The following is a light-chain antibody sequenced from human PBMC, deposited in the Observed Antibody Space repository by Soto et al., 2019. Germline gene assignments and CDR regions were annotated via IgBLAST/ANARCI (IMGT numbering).Light chain of an antibody. J-gene: IGLJ3*02. Sequence: QSALTQPASVSGSPGQSITISCTGTRSDVGGFNYVSWYQQHPGKAPKLMIFDVRNRPSGVSNRFSGSKSGNTASLTISGLQAEDEADYYCTSYTSSSIRVFGGGTQLTVL. CDR3: TSYTSSSIRV. V-gene: IGLV2-14*01. CDR2: DVR. CDR1: RSDVGGFNY.